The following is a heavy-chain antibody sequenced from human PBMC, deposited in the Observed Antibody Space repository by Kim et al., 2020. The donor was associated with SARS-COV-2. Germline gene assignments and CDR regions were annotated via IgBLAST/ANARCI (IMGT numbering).Heavy chain of an antibody. CDR3: AGPGTGTTPYYYYGMDV. V-gene: IGHV5-10-1*01. CDR2: IDPSDSYT. CDR1: GYSFTSYW. J-gene: IGHJ6*02. D-gene: IGHD1-1*01. Sequence: GESLKISCKGSGYSFTSYWISWVRQMPGKGLEWMGRIDPSDSYTNYSPSFQGHVTISADKSISTAYLQWSSLKASDTAMYYCAGPGTGTTPYYYYGMDVWGQGTTVTVSS.